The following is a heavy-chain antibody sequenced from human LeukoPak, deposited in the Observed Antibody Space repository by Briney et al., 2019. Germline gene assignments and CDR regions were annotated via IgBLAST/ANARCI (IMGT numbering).Heavy chain of an antibody. CDR1: GGSISSYY. CDR3: ARDERYYGSGSYSSVWFDY. CDR2: IYTSGST. V-gene: IGHV4-4*07. D-gene: IGHD3-10*01. J-gene: IGHJ4*02. Sequence: SETLSLTRTVSGGSISSYYWSWIRQPAGKGLEWIGRIYTSGSTNYNPSLKSRVTMSVDTSKNQFSLKLSSVTAADTAVYYCARDERYYGSGSYSSVWFDYWGQGTLVTVSS.